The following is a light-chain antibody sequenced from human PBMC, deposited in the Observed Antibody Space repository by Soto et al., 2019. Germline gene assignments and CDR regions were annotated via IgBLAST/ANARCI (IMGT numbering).Light chain of an antibody. CDR1: QSVGAN. V-gene: IGKV3-15*01. CDR3: QQFHNWPVT. Sequence: EIVMTQSPATLSVSPGERVTFSCRASQSVGANLAWYRHKPGQAPRLLVSYASAGASGIPGRFSGSGSGTEFTLTIDSLQAEDFAVYYCQQFHNWPVTLGGGTKVDIK. J-gene: IGKJ4*01. CDR2: YAS.